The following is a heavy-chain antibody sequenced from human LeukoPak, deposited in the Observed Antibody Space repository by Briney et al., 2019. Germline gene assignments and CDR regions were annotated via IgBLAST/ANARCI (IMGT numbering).Heavy chain of an antibody. CDR1: GGSFSGYY. V-gene: IGHV4-34*01. D-gene: IGHD1-14*01. Sequence: SETLSLTCAVYGGSFSGYYWSWLRQPPGKGLEWIGEINHSGSTNYNPSLKSRVTISVDTSKNQFSLKLSSVTAADTAVYYCARAAGSLTTYNWFDPWGQGTLVTVSS. CDR3: ARAAGSLTTYNWFDP. J-gene: IGHJ5*02. CDR2: INHSGST.